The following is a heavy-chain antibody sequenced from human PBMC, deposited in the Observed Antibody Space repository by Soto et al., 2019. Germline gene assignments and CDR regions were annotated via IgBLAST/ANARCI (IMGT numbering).Heavy chain of an antibody. Sequence: EVQLLESGGGLVQPGGSLRLSCAASGFTFSSYGMTWVRQAPGKGLEWVSFSSATGAATYSADSVKGRFTISRDKSKNTLYLQMTSLRADDTAVYYCAKDRRAGGNYGFYFDFWGQGTLVFVSS. D-gene: IGHD3-10*01. CDR1: GFTFSSYG. CDR3: AKDRRAGGNYGFYFDF. J-gene: IGHJ5*01. CDR2: SSATGAAT. V-gene: IGHV3-23*01.